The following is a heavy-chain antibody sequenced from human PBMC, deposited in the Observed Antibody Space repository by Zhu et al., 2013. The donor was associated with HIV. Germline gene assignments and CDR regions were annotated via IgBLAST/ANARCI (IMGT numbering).Heavy chain of an antibody. CDR1: GGTFSSYA. V-gene: IGHV1-2*02. Sequence: QVQLVQSGAEVKKPGSSVKVSCKASGGTFSSYAISWVRQAPGQGLEWMGWINPNSGGTDYAQKFRGRVTMTRDTSISTAYMELRRLRSDDTAVYYCASPINIAAAGTRAYYYYGMDVWGQGP. CDR2: INPNSGGT. CDR3: ASPINIAAAGTRAYYYYGMDV. D-gene: IGHD6-13*01. J-gene: IGHJ6*02.